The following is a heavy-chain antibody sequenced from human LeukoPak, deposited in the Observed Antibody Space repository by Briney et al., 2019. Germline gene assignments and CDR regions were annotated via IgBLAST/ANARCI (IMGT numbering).Heavy chain of an antibody. D-gene: IGHD6-19*01. CDR1: GGSISSYY. J-gene: IGHJ6*02. CDR3: ARVWLVNVHACSACYYGMDV. Sequence: SETLSLTCTVSGGSISSYYWSWIRQPPGKGLEWIGYIYYSGSTNYNPSLKSRVTISVDTSKNQFSLKLSSVTAADTAVYYCARVWLVNVHACSACYYGMDVWGQGTTVTVSS. V-gene: IGHV4-59*01. CDR2: IYYSGST.